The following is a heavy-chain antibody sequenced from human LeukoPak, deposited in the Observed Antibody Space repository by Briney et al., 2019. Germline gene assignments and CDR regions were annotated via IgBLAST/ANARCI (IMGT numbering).Heavy chain of an antibody. D-gene: IGHD3-22*01. CDR2: IYYSGST. Sequence: SETLSLTCTVSGGSISSYYWSWIRQPPGKGLEWIGYIYYSGSTYYNPSLKSRVTISVDTSKNQFSLKLSSVTAADTAVYYCARDPYYYDSSGYYSTYWGQGTLVTVSS. CDR3: ARDPYYYDSSGYYSTY. CDR1: GGSISSYY. J-gene: IGHJ4*02. V-gene: IGHV4-59*12.